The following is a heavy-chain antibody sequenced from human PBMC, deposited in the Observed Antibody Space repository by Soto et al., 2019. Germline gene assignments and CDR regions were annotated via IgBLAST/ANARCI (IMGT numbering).Heavy chain of an antibody. J-gene: IGHJ6*02. D-gene: IGHD3-10*01. V-gene: IGHV1-3*01. CDR2: INAGNGNT. CDR3: ARFHYGSGSYPSNSGTDV. Sequence: ASVKVSCKASGYTFTSYAMHWVRQAPGQRLEWMGWINAGNGNTKYSQKFQGRVTITRDTSASTAYMELSSLRSEDTAVYYCARFHYGSGSYPSNSGTDVWGQGTTVTVSS. CDR1: GYTFTSYA.